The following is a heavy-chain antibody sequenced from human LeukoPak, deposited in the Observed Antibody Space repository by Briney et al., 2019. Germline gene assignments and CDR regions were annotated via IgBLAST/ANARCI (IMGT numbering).Heavy chain of an antibody. V-gene: IGHV3-30-3*01. CDR2: ISYDGSNK. D-gene: IGHD3-9*01. CDR1: GFTFSSYA. Sequence: GGSLRLSCAASGFTFSSYAMHWVRQAPGKRLEWVAVISYDGSNKYYADSVKGRFTISRDNSKNTLYLQMNSLRAEDTAVYYCARPDILTGLIWGQGTMVTVSS. CDR3: ARPDILTGLI. J-gene: IGHJ3*02.